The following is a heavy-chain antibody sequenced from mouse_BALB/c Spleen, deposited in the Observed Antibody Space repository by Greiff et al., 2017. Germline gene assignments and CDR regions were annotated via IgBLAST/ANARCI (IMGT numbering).Heavy chain of an antibody. CDR1: GYAFSSYW. J-gene: IGHJ2*01. Sequence: VQLQQSGAELVRPGSSVKISCKASGYAFSSYWMNWVKQRPGQGLEWIGQIYPGDGDTNYNGKFKGKATLTADKSSSTAYMQLSSLTSEDSAVYFCARSRAQFITTATGYWGQGTTLTVSS. CDR2: IYPGDGDT. D-gene: IGHD1-2*01. CDR3: ARSRAQFITTATGY. V-gene: IGHV1-80*01.